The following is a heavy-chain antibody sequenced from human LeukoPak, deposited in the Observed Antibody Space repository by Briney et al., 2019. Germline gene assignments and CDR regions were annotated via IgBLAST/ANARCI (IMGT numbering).Heavy chain of an antibody. CDR3: ARGDTAMVTDY. Sequence: ASVKVSCKASGYTFTTYYMHWVRQAPGQGLEWMGIINPSGGSTGYAQKFQGRVTMTRDTSTGTVYMELSSLRSEDTAVYYCARGDTAMVTDYWGQGTLVTVSS. J-gene: IGHJ4*02. D-gene: IGHD5-18*01. V-gene: IGHV1-46*01. CDR1: GYTFTTYY. CDR2: INPSGGST.